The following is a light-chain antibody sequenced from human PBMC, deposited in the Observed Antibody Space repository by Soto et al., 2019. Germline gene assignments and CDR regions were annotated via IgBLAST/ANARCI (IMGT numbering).Light chain of an antibody. V-gene: IGKV3-11*01. CDR3: QQRNTWPLT. J-gene: IGKJ4*01. CDR2: DVF. Sequence: EIVLTQSPATLSLSPGDRATLSCRASESLGKTLAWYQQKPGQAPRLLIYDVFKRVTGIPARFSGSGSGTDFTLTISSLEPEDFAVYYCQQRNTWPLTFRGGTKVEIK. CDR1: ESLGKT.